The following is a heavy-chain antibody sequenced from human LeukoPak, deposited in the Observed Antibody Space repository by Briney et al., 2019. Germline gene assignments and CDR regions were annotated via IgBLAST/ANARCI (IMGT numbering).Heavy chain of an antibody. D-gene: IGHD3-22*01. V-gene: IGHV3-43*02. CDR3: AKDLGDPRYYYDSSGSLDY. CDR2: ISGDGGSI. CDR1: GFTFDDYA. Sequence: PGGSLRLSCAASGFTFDDYAMHWVRQPPGKGLEWVSLISGDGGSIYYADSVKGRFTISRDNSKNSLYLQMNSLRTEDTALYYCAKDLGDPRYYYDSSGSLDYWGQGTLVTVSS. J-gene: IGHJ4*02.